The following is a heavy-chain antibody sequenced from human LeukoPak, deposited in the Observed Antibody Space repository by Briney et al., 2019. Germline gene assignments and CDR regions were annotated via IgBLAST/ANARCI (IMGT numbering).Heavy chain of an antibody. J-gene: IGHJ4*02. V-gene: IGHV1-2*02. CDR1: GYTFTAYY. CDR3: ARNYDFWSGYYPSY. Sequence: ASVKVSCKASGYTFTAYYIHWVRQTPGQGLEWMGWINPDSGGTNYAQKFHGRITMTRDTSTSTTYMELSRLRSDDTAVYYCARNYDFWSGYYPSYWGQGTLVTVSS. D-gene: IGHD3-3*01. CDR2: INPDSGGT.